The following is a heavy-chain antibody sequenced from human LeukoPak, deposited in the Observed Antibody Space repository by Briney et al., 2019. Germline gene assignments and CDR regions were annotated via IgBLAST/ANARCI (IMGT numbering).Heavy chain of an antibody. D-gene: IGHD6-19*01. CDR3: ATSTGWPGFDF. CDR1: GFTVSTKY. V-gene: IGHV3-66*01. J-gene: IGHJ4*02. Sequence: GGSLRLSCAASGFTVSTKYMTWVRQAPGKGLEWVSVPYSGGNTYYADSVKGRFSISRDNSKNTLYLQMNSLRAEDTAVYYCATSTGWPGFDFWGQGTLVTVSS. CDR2: PYSGGNT.